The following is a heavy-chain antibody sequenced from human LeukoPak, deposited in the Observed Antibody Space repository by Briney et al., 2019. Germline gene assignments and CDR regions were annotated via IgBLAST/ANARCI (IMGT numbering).Heavy chain of an antibody. Sequence: GASVKVSCKASGYTFTNFDINWVRQASGQGLEWVGWMTPNNGNAGFAQKLQGRVTLTRDTSINTAFMELSSLKSEDSAIYYCTRGDYWGQGTPVTVSS. CDR1: GYTFTNFD. J-gene: IGHJ4*02. CDR2: MTPNNGNA. V-gene: IGHV1-8*01. CDR3: TRGDY.